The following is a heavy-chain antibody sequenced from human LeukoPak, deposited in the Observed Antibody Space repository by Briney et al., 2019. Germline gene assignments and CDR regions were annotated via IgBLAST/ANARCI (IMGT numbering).Heavy chain of an antibody. J-gene: IGHJ4*02. V-gene: IGHV1-46*01. CDR1: GYTFTSYY. CDR3: ARDQEMATISLQWSYFDY. Sequence: ASVKVSCKASGYTFTSYYMHWVRQAPGQGLEWMGIINPSGGSTSYAQKFQGRVTMTRDTSTSTVYMELSSLRFEDTAVYYCARDQEMATISLQWSYFDYWGQGTLVTVSS. CDR2: INPSGGST. D-gene: IGHD5-24*01.